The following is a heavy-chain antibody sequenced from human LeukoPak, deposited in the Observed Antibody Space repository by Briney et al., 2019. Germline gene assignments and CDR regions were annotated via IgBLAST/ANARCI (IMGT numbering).Heavy chain of an antibody. CDR2: INPNSGVT. J-gene: IGHJ5*02. D-gene: IGHD6-19*01. Sequence: ASVKVSCKASGYTFTGYYIHWVRQAPGQGLEWMGWINPNSGVTHYPQKFQGRVTMTRDTSIRTAYMEVSSLRSDDTAVYYCARVGNGQWLYEAYNWFDPWGQGTLVTVSS. CDR1: GYTFTGYY. CDR3: ARVGNGQWLYEAYNWFDP. V-gene: IGHV1-2*02.